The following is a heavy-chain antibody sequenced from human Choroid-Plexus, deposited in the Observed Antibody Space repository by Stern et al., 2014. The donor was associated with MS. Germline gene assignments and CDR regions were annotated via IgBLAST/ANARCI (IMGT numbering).Heavy chain of an antibody. CDR1: GLPFGSCA. J-gene: IGHJ5*02. Sequence: VQLVESGGGVVQPGRPLRLSCVASGLPFGSCAMHWVRQAPGKGLEWVAGVSYDGSNKYYADSVKGRFTISRDNSQNTLYMQMSSLRPEDTAVYYCAKDRQYLTYFFDHWGQGSLVTVSS. V-gene: IGHV3-30*18. D-gene: IGHD2/OR15-2a*01. CDR2: VSYDGSNK. CDR3: AKDRQYLTYFFDH.